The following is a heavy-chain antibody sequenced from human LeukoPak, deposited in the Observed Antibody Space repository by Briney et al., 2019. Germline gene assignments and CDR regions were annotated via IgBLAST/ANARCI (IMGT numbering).Heavy chain of an antibody. CDR1: GGSISTNDYY. V-gene: IGHV4-39*01. J-gene: IGHJ4*02. Sequence: SETLSLTCTVSGGSISTNDYYWGWIRQPPGKGLEWIGNIYYSGSTYYNPSLKSRVTVSVDTSRTHFSLRLSSVTAADTAVYYCGRQSGEFTPFEFWGQGTPVTVSS. CDR2: IYYSGST. CDR3: GRQSGEFTPFEF. D-gene: IGHD2-15*01.